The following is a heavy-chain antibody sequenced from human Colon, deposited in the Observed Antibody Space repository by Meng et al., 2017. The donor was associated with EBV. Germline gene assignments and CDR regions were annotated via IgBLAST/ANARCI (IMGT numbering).Heavy chain of an antibody. CDR2: IYYSRNS. CDR1: DDSINGCDYF. D-gene: IGHD5-12*01. CDR3: ARVGGDNGYEYYFDF. Sequence: QVRLRETGPCLVKPSHSRSRTCTVSDDSINGCDYFWCWIRQPPRKGMGWIAYIYYSRNSYYSPSLKSRATISTDTSKKQFSLSLSSVTAADTAVYFCARVGGDNGYEYYFDFWGQGTLVTVSS. J-gene: IGHJ4*02. V-gene: IGHV4-30-4*08.